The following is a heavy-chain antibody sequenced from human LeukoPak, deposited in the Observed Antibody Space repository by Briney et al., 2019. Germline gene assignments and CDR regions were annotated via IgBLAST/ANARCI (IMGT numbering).Heavy chain of an antibody. J-gene: IGHJ3*02. CDR3: ARDVGATYDAFDI. CDR2: IYYSGST. CDR1: SGSISSYY. Sequence: PSETLSLTCTVSSGSISSYYWSWIRQPPGKGLEWIGYIYYSGSTNYNPSLKSRVTISVDTSKNQFSLKLSSVTAADTAVYYCARDVGATYDAFDIWGQGTMVTVSS. V-gene: IGHV4-59*01. D-gene: IGHD1-26*01.